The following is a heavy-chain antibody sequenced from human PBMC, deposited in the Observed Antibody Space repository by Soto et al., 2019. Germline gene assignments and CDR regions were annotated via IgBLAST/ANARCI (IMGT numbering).Heavy chain of an antibody. Sequence: QVQLEQSGAEVKKPGASVKVSCKASGYTFTSYAMHWVRQAPGQRLEWMGWINAGNGNTKYSQEFQGRVTITRDTSASKDYMELSSLRSEDTAVYYCARGPGGPDGPGDYWGQGTLVTVSS. CDR2: INAGNGNT. D-gene: IGHD2-15*01. J-gene: IGHJ4*02. CDR3: ARGPGGPDGPGDY. V-gene: IGHV1-3*01. CDR1: GYTFTSYA.